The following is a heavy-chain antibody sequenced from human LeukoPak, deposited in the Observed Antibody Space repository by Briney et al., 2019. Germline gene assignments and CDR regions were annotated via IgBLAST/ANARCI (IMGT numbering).Heavy chain of an antibody. V-gene: IGHV4-39*01. Sequence: SETLSLTCTVSGGSISSSSYYWGWIRQPPGKGLEWIASIYYSGSTYYNPSLKSRVTISVDTSKNQFSLKLSSVTAADTAVYYCARQVDYSSGWPGYYYDSSGYHYWGQGTLVTVSS. CDR1: GGSISSSSYY. CDR3: ARQVDYSSGWPGYYYDSSGYHY. D-gene: IGHD3-22*01. J-gene: IGHJ4*02. CDR2: IYYSGST.